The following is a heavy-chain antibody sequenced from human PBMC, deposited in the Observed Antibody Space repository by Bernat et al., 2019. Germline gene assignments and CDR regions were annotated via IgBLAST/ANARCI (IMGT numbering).Heavy chain of an antibody. CDR2: IIPIFGTA. D-gene: IGHD3-22*01. CDR1: GGTFSSYA. V-gene: IGHV1-69*01. Sequence: QVQLVQSGAEVKKPGSSVKVSCKASGGTFSSYAISWVRQAPGQGLEWMGGIIPIFGTANYAQKFQGRVTITADESTSTAYMELSSLRSEDTAVYYCARGGIITMIVVVTSGAFDIWGQGTMVTVSS. J-gene: IGHJ3*02. CDR3: ARGGIITMIVVVTSGAFDI.